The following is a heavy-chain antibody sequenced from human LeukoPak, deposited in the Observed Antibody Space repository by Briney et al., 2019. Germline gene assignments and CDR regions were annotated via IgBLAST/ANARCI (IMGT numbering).Heavy chain of an antibody. V-gene: IGHV1-2*02. Sequence: ASVRVSCTASGGTFTTYAISWVRQGPGQGLEWMGWITPSGGTKYPQNFQGRGAITRDTSITTAYMNLSRLTSDDTGVNYCARDRYGDGFAHFDYWGQGALVTVSS. CDR3: ARDRYGDGFAHFDY. J-gene: IGHJ4*02. CDR2: ITPSGGT. D-gene: IGHD5-24*01. CDR1: GGTFTTYA.